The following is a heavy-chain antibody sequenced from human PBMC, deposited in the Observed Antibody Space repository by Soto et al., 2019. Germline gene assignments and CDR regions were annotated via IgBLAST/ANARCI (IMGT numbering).Heavy chain of an antibody. J-gene: IGHJ5*02. CDR3: ARLGTSRSSPRSYWFDP. D-gene: IGHD2-2*01. V-gene: IGHV1-69*06. CDR2: IIPIFGTA. Sequence: QVQLVQSGAEVKKPGSSVKVSCQASGCTFSSYAISWVRQAPGQGLEWMGGIIPIFGTANYAQKFQGRVTITADKSTSTAYMDRSSLRSEDTAVYYCARLGTSRSSPRSYWFDPWGQGTLVTVSS. CDR1: GCTFSSYA.